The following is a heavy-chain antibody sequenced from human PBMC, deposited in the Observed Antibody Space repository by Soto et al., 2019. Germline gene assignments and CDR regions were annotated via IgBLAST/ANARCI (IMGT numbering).Heavy chain of an antibody. Sequence: GGSLSLSCAASGFTFSNAWMNWARQAPGKGLEWVGRIKSKTDGGTTDYAAPVKGRFTISRDDSKNTLYLQMNSLKTEDTAVYYCTTENGENYYYYGMDVRGQGTTVTVS. CDR3: TTENGENYYYYGMDV. J-gene: IGHJ6*02. CDR1: GFTFSNAW. V-gene: IGHV3-15*07. CDR2: IKSKTDGGTT.